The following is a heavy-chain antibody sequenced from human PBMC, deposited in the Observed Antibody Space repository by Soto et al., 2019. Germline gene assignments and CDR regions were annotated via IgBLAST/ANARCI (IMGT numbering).Heavy chain of an antibody. V-gene: IGHV1-18*01. Sequence: QVQLVQSGPEVKKPGASVRVSCKAAGYTFSTYGFTWVRQAPGQGLEWMGWSGAHNGDTNYAQNFRCRVTMTIDTSTTTSYMEFGSLTSDDTAVYFCARDWKGAEGFDPWGQGTLVTVSS. D-gene: IGHD1-1*01. J-gene: IGHJ5*02. CDR3: ARDWKGAEGFDP. CDR2: SGAHNGDT. CDR1: GYTFSTYG.